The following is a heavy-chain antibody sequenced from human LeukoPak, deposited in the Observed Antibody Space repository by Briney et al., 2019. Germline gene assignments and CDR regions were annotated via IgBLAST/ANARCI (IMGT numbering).Heavy chain of an antibody. J-gene: IGHJ6*03. CDR2: IYTSGST. CDR3: AREAGTMYYYYYMDV. V-gene: IGHV4-4*07. Sequence: SETLSLTCTVSGGSISSYYWSWIRQPAGKGLEWIGRIYTSGSTNYNPSLKSRVTMSVDTSKNQFSLKLSSVTAADTALYYCAREAGTMYYYYYMDVWGKGTTVTVSS. D-gene: IGHD1-1*01. CDR1: GGSISSYY.